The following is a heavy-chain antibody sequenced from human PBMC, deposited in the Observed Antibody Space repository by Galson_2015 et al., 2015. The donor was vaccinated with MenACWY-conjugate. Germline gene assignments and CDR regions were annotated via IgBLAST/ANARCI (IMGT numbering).Heavy chain of an antibody. V-gene: IGHV3-53*01. CDR3: AREGRHVGSYSDLDY. Sequence: SLRLSCAACGLSVSSTFMTWVRQAPGKGVEWVSVICRDALGATTHYSDSVKGRFTSSRDNSKNTLYLQMNSLRVEDTAVYYCAREGRHVGSYSDLDYWGQGTLVTVSS. CDR1: GLSVSSTF. D-gene: IGHD1-26*01. CDR2: ICRDALGATT. J-gene: IGHJ4*02.